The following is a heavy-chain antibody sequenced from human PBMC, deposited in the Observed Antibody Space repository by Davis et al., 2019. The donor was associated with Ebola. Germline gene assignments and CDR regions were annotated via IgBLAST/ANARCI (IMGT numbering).Heavy chain of an antibody. J-gene: IGHJ4*02. D-gene: IGHD3-16*02. CDR3: AREGQEQDRYDYVWGSYPDHFDY. CDR1: GFTFSDYY. CDR2: ISSSSSYT. V-gene: IGHV3-11*06. Sequence: PGGSLRLSCAASGFTFSDYYMSWIRQAPGKGLEWVSYISSSSSYTNYADSVKGRFTISRDNAKNSLYLQMNSLRAEDTAVYYCAREGQEQDRYDYVWGSYPDHFDYWGQGTLVTVSS.